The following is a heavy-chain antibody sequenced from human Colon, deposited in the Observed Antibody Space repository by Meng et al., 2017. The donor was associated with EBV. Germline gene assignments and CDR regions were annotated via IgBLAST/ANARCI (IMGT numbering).Heavy chain of an antibody. CDR1: GYTFTNYN. J-gene: IGHJ5*02. CDR2: INPSGGST. Sequence: QVQLVQSGSEFKNPGASVKVSCKASGYTFTNYNMHWVRQAPGQGLEWMGVINPSGGSTNYAQKFQGRVTMTSDTSTTTVYMDLSSLRSEDTAVYYCARVSKGGSYRFDPWGQGTLVTVSS. V-gene: IGHV1-46*03. D-gene: IGHD1-26*01. CDR3: ARVSKGGSYRFDP.